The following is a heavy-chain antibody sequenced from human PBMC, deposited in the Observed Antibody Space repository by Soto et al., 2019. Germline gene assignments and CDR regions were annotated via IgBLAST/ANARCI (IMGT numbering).Heavy chain of an antibody. J-gene: IGHJ3*02. D-gene: IGHD2-2*01. CDR2: INTDGGSS. CDR1: GFTFSGHW. V-gene: IGHV3-74*03. CDR3: AREAGYCSRTSCYRRAFDT. Sequence: EVQLVESGGDLVQPGGSLRLSCAASGFTFSGHWMHWVRQVPGKGLEWVSSINTDGGSSAYADSVKGRFTISRDNAKNTLYLQMSGLRAEDTAVYYCAREAGYCSRTSCYRRAFDTWGQGTTVTVSS.